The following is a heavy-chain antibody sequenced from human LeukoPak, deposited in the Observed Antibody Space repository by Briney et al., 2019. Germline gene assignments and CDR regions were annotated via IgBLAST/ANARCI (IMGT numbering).Heavy chain of an antibody. J-gene: IGHJ4*02. D-gene: IGHD1-14*01. CDR1: GFTFSSYA. CDR2: ISGSGATT. V-gene: IGHV3-23*01. CDR3: AKDLRSVTGPLTYFDY. Sequence: PGGSLRLSCAASGFTFSSYAMSWVRQAPGKGLEWVSAISGSGATTHYTDSVKGRFTISRDNSKNTLYLQMNSLRAEDTAVYYCAKDLRSVTGPLTYFDYWGQGTLVTVSS.